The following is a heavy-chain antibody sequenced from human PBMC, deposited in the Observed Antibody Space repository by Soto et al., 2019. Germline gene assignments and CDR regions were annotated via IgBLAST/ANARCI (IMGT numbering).Heavy chain of an antibody. D-gene: IGHD3-10*01. CDR2: INYSGST. V-gene: IGHV4-31*03. CDR1: GCSISSGGYF. Sequence: QVQLQESGPGLVKPSQTLSLTCTVSGCSISSGGYFWSWLRQHPGKGLEWIGDINYSGSTYSNPSLKSRVTISVDTSKNQFSLKRSSVTAADTAVYYCARDILLWFGELPPRAHDAFDIWGQGTMVTVSS. J-gene: IGHJ3*02. CDR3: ARDILLWFGELPPRAHDAFDI.